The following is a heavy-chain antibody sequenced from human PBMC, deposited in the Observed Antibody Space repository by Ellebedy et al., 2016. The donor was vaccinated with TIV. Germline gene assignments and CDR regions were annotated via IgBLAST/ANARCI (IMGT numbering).Heavy chain of an antibody. CDR3: ARQATYDFDLEY. J-gene: IGHJ4*01. Sequence: MPGGSLRLSCTVSGDSINGYYWSWIRQPPGKGLEYIGHIYYIGTTNYNPSLKIRVTISVDTSKNQVSLELRSLTAADTAVYFCARQATYDFDLEYWGQGILVTVSS. D-gene: IGHD3-3*01. V-gene: IGHV4-59*08. CDR1: GDSINGYY. CDR2: IYYIGTT.